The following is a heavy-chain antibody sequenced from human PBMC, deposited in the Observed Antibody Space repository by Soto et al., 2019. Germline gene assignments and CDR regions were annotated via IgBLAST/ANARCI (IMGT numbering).Heavy chain of an antibody. CDR3: AKDSRRLVSVFDY. CDR1: GFTFSSYG. D-gene: IGHD6-19*01. Sequence: PGGSLRLSCAASGFTFSSYGMHWVRQAPGKGLEWVAVISYDGSNKYHADSVKGRFTISRDNSKNTLYLQMNSLRAEDTAVYYCAKDSRRLVSVFDYWGQGTLVTVSS. J-gene: IGHJ4*02. V-gene: IGHV3-30*18. CDR2: ISYDGSNK.